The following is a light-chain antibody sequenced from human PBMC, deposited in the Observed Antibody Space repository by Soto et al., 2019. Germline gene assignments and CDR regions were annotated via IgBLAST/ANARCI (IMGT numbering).Light chain of an antibody. CDR1: QGISNY. Sequence: DIQMTQSPSSLSASVGDRVTITCRASQGISNYLAWYQQKPGKVPKLLIYAASTLQSGVPSRFSGSGSGTDCTFTISSQQPEDVTTEYFQKYNSAPQTFGQGTKVEIK. J-gene: IGKJ1*01. CDR2: AAS. V-gene: IGKV1-27*01. CDR3: QKYNSAPQT.